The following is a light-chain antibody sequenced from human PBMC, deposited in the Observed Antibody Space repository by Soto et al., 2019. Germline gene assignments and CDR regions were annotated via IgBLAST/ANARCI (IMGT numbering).Light chain of an antibody. CDR3: QQRSNWPT. CDR1: QSISFY. J-gene: IGKJ5*01. Sequence: IVLTQSPATLSLSPGERATLSCRASQSISFYLTWYQHKPGQAPRLLIYDASNRATGIPARFSGSGYGTDFTLTISSLDPEDFAVYYCQQRSNWPTFGQGTRLEIK. CDR2: DAS. V-gene: IGKV3-11*01.